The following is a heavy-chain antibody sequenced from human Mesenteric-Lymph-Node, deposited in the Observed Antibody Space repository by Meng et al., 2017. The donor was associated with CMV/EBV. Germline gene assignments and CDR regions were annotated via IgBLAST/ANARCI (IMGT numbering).Heavy chain of an antibody. V-gene: IGHV4-61*01. CDR2: IYYSGST. Sequence: GSLRLSCTVSNGSISSSSYYWGWIRQPPGKGLEWIGYIYYSGSTNYNPSLKSRVTISVDTSKNQFSLKLSSVTAADTAVYYCARDRAKNWNYHDAFDIWGQGTMVTVSS. CDR3: ARDRAKNWNYHDAFDI. D-gene: IGHD1-7*01. CDR1: NGSISSSSYY. J-gene: IGHJ3*02.